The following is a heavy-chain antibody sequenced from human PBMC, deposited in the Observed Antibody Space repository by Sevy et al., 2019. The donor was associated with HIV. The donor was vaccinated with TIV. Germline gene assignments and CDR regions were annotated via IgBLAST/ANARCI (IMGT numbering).Heavy chain of an antibody. J-gene: IGHJ4*02. CDR1: DFPFTNAW. CDR3: VDIAVAGARDH. V-gene: IGHV3-15*07. D-gene: IGHD6-19*01. CDR2: IKSKTDGGTT. Sequence: GGSLRLSCAASDFPFTNAWMNWVRQAPGKGLEWVGRIKSKTDGGTTDYAAPVKGRFTISRDDSKNTVYLEMNSLKTEDTAVYYCVDIAVAGARDHWGQGTLVTVSS.